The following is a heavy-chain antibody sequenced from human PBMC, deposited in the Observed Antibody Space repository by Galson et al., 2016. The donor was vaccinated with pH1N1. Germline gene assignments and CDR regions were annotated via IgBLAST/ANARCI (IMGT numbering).Heavy chain of an antibody. CDR1: GYTFSHYA. V-gene: IGHV1-3*01. CDR2: IDAANGNI. Sequence: SVKVSCKASGYTFSHYAIHWVRQAPGQGLEWLGWIDAANGNIKYLQSFQGRFTTTRDTSATTAYMDLSRLTSEDTAVYYCARAIVGAFPADPWGQGTLVSVSS. D-gene: IGHD3-16*01. J-gene: IGHJ5*02. CDR3: ARAIVGAFPADP.